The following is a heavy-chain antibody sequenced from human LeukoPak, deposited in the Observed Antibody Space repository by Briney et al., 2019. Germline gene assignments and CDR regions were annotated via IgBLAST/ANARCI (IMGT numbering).Heavy chain of an antibody. D-gene: IGHD1-7*01. CDR1: GGSISSYY. V-gene: IGHV4-59*08. CDR2: ISYSEST. CDR3: ARHRANWNYGFDY. J-gene: IGHJ4*02. Sequence: SETLSLTCSVSGGSISSYYWSWIRQPPGKGLEWIGYISYSESTDYNPSLKSGVTISVDTSKNQLSLRLTSLTAADTAVYYCARHRANWNYGFDYWGQGTLVTVSS.